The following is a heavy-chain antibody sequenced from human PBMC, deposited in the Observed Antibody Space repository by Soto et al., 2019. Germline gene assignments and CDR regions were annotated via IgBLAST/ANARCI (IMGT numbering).Heavy chain of an antibody. CDR1: GFTFSSYW. D-gene: IGHD3-22*01. V-gene: IGHV3-74*01. CDR3: ARPSYYYDSSIAFDI. J-gene: IGHJ3*02. CDR2: INSDGSST. Sequence: PGGSLRLSCAASGFTFSSYWMHWVRQAPGKGLVWVSRINSDGSSTSYADSVKGRFTISRDNAKNTLYLQMNSLRAEDTAVYYCARPSYYYDSSIAFDIWRQGTMVTVSS.